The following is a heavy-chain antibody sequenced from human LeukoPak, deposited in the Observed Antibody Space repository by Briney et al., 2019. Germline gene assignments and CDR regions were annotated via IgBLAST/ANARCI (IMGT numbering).Heavy chain of an antibody. Sequence: SETLSLTCTVSGGSISSYYWRWIRQPPGKGLEWIGYIYYSGSTNYNPSLKSRVTISVDTSKNQFSLKLSSVTAADTAVYYCARVGSYGPARGTIDYWGQGTLVTVSS. V-gene: IGHV4-59*01. CDR2: IYYSGST. CDR3: ARVGSYGPARGTIDY. CDR1: GGSISSYY. J-gene: IGHJ4*02. D-gene: IGHD5-18*01.